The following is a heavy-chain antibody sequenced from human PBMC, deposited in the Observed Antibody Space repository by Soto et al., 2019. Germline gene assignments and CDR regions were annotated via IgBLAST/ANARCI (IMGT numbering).Heavy chain of an antibody. Sequence: GSLRLSCAASGFTFTTYWMTWVRQAPGKGLEWVATIKQDGSEKYYVDSVRGRFTISRDNAKNSLYLQMTSLRAEDTAVYYCARAIISAGGRWGQGTMVTVSS. V-gene: IGHV3-7*04. D-gene: IGHD6-13*01. CDR1: GFTFTTYW. CDR2: IKQDGSEK. J-gene: IGHJ3*01. CDR3: ARAIISAGGR.